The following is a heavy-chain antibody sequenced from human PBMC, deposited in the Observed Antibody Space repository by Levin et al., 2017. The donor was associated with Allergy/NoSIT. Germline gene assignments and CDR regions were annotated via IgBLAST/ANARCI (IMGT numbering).Heavy chain of an antibody. Sequence: GASVKVSCKASGYTFTGYYMHWVRQAPGQGLEWMGRINPNSGGTNYAQKFQGRVTMTRDTSISTAYMELTSLRSDDTAVYYCARAPGWVAAAGRYYMDVWGKGTTVTVSS. CDR1: GYTFTGYY. J-gene: IGHJ6*03. V-gene: IGHV1-2*06. CDR2: INPNSGGT. CDR3: ARAPGWVAAAGRYYMDV. D-gene: IGHD6-13*01.